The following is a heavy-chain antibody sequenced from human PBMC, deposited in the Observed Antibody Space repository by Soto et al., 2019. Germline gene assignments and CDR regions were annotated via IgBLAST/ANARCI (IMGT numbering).Heavy chain of an antibody. CDR3: ARVSPPTYYDFWSGYYPPAYYFDY. J-gene: IGHJ4*02. D-gene: IGHD3-3*01. CDR1: GFTFSSYW. Sequence: GSLRLSCAASGFTFSSYWMHWVRQAPGKGLVWVSRINSDGSSTSYADSVKGRFTISRDNAKNTLYLQMNSLRAEDTAVYYCARVSPPTYYDFWSGYYPPAYYFDYWGQGTLVTVSS. CDR2: INSDGSST. V-gene: IGHV3-74*01.